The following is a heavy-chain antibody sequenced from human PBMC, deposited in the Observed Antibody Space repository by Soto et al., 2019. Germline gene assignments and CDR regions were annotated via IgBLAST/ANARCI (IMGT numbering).Heavy chain of an antibody. D-gene: IGHD3-10*01. CDR3: LRAWYGEFL. Sequence: EVQLVESGGGLIQPGGSLRLTCAASGFPLSTYAMHWVSQTPGKELHWVVRISLDGSWIAYADSVKGRFTVSRDNSKTTLYLQMDGVIFEDTSVYYCLRAWYGEFLGGPGTPVTVSS. CDR2: ISLDGSWI. J-gene: IGHJ4*01. V-gene: IGHV3-74*03. CDR1: GFPLSTYA.